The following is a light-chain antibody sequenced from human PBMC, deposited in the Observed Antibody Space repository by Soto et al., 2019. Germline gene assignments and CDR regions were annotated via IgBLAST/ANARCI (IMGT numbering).Light chain of an antibody. Sequence: ITQSPATVSASVADRDTIPCRASLSISTWLAWYQQKPGKAPKRLIFDASSLESGVPSRFSGSGSGTEFTLTISTLQPDDFATYYCHQYHSYRTFGQGTNV. CDR1: LSISTW. CDR2: DAS. CDR3: HQYHSYRT. J-gene: IGKJ1*01. V-gene: IGKV1-5*01.